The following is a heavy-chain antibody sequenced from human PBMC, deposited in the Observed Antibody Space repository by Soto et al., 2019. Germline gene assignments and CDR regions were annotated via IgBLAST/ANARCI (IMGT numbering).Heavy chain of an antibody. D-gene: IGHD2-15*01. CDR2: ITPHNGDT. V-gene: IGHV1-18*01. CDR3: ARLAPCIGGICYSRPLDY. J-gene: IGHJ4*02. Sequence: QVQLLQSGAEVKKPGASVKVSCKTSGYTFATFGISWVRQSPGQGLEWMGWITPHNGDTNYDQRLQGRVIMTTDTSTHTAYMEVRSLRSDDTAVYYCARLAPCIGGICYSRPLDYWGQGTLVTVSS. CDR1: GYTFATFG.